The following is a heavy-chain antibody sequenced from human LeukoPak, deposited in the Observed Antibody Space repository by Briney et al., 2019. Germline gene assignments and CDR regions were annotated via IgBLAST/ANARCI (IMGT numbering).Heavy chain of an antibody. CDR1: GGTFSSYA. CDR2: IIPIFGTA. V-gene: IGHV1-69*05. Sequence: SVKVSCKASGGTFSSYAISWVRQAPGQGLEWMGGIIPIFGTANYAQKFQGRVTITTDESTSTAYMELSSLRSEDTAVYYCAVVDSSSAITGGAFDIWGQGTMVTVSS. D-gene: IGHD6-13*01. J-gene: IGHJ3*02. CDR3: AVVDSSSAITGGAFDI.